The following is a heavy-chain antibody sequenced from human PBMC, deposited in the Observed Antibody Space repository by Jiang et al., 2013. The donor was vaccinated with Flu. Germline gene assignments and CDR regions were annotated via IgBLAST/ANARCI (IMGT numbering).Heavy chain of an antibody. CDR3: ARDAQFFSGSYQLNWFDP. D-gene: IGHD3-10*01. J-gene: IGHJ5*02. V-gene: IGHV1-18*01. CDR2: ISAYNGNT. CDR1: GYTFTSYG. Sequence: GAEVKKPGASVKVSCKASGYTFTSYGISWVRQAPGQGLEWMGWISAYNGNTNYAQKLQGRVTMTTDTSTSTAYMELRSLRSDDTAVYYCARDAQFFSGSYQLNWFDPWGQGTLVTVSS.